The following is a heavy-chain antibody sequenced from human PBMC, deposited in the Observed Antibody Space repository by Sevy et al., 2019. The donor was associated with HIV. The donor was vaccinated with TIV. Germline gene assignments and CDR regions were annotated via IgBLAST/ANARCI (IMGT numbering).Heavy chain of an antibody. Sequence: GGSRRLSCAASGYTFNNAWMSWVRQAPGKGLEWLGRIKSKTDGGSAEYASPVKGRFTISRDDSKSTLYLQMNRLRTEDTGVYYCTGATVFGATWFDPWGQGALVTVSS. CDR3: TGATVFGATWFDP. V-gene: IGHV3-15*01. CDR1: GYTFNNAW. D-gene: IGHD3-3*01. J-gene: IGHJ5*02. CDR2: IKSKTDGGSA.